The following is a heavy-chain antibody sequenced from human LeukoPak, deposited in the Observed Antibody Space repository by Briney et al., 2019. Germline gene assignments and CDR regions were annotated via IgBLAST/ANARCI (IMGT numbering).Heavy chain of an antibody. J-gene: IGHJ4*02. V-gene: IGHV3-30*02. CDR2: ISHHGSNK. D-gene: IGHD2-8*02. Sequence: GGSLRLSCAASGFTFSRNAIHWVRQGPGEGLEWVSYISHHGSNKYYVDSVKGRFTISRDNSKRTLYLQMNSLRADDTAVYYCAKDGSWSCTDWGQGTLVTVSS. CDR3: AKDGSWSCTD. CDR1: GFTFSRNA.